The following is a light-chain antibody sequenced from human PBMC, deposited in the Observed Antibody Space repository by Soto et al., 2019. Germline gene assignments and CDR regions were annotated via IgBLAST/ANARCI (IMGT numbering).Light chain of an antibody. Sequence: DIQLTQSPSFLSASVGDRVTITCRASQGLSSDLAWYQQKPGKAPKLLIYAASPLQTGVPSSFSGSGSGTEFTLTISSLQPEDFATYYCQQLNSYPITFGQGTRLEIK. J-gene: IGKJ5*01. V-gene: IGKV1-9*01. CDR3: QQLNSYPIT. CDR2: AAS. CDR1: QGLSSD.